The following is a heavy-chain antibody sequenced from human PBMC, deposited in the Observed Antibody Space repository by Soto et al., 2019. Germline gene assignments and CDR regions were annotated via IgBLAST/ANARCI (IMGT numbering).Heavy chain of an antibody. CDR3: ARSEGYYYYYMDA. V-gene: IGHV1-8*02. CDR2: MNPNSGNT. CDR1: GYSFTRYW. D-gene: IGHD3-3*01. J-gene: IGHJ6*03. Sequence: CKGSGYSFTRYWINWVRQATGQGLEWMGWMNPNSGNTGYAQKFQGRVTMTRNTSISTAYMELSSLRSEDTAVYYCARSEGYYYYYMDAWGKGTTVTVSS.